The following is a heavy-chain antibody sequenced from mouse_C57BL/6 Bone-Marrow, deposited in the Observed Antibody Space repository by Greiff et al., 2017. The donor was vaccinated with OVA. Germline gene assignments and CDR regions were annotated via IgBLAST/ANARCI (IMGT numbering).Heavy chain of an antibody. D-gene: IGHD3-2*02. Sequence: QVQLKQSGAELARPGASVKLSCKASGYTFTSYGISWVKQRTGQGLEWIGEIYPRSGNTYYNEKFKGKATLTADKSSSTAYMELRSLTSEDSAVYFCARERLRRFWFAYWGQGTLVTVSA. V-gene: IGHV1-81*01. J-gene: IGHJ3*01. CDR2: IYPRSGNT. CDR3: ARERLRRFWFAY. CDR1: GYTFTSYG.